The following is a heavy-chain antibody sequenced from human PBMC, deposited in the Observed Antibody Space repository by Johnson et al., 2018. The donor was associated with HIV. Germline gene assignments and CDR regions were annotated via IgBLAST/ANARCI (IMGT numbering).Heavy chain of an antibody. CDR1: GFTFDDYA. V-gene: IGHV3-30*04. Sequence: QVQLVESGGGLVQPGRSLRLSCAASGFTFDDYAMHWVRQAPGKGLEWVEVISYDGSNKYYADSVKGRFTISRDNSKNTLYLQMNSLRAEDTAVYYCASLSSSLFGAFDIWGQGTMVTVSS. D-gene: IGHD6-13*01. CDR2: ISYDGSNK. CDR3: ASLSSSLFGAFDI. J-gene: IGHJ3*02.